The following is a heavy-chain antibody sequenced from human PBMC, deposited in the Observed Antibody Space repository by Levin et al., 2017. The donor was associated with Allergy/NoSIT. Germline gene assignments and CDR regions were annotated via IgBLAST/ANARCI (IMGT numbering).Heavy chain of an antibody. J-gene: IGHJ4*02. V-gene: IGHV3-33*01. CDR1: GFTFSSYG. CDR2: IWYDGSNK. Sequence: GESLKISCAASGFTFSSYGMHWVRQAPGKGLEWVAVIWYDGSNKYYADSVKGRFTISRDNSKNTLYLQMNSLRAEDTAVYYCARAADDYSNYFDYWGQGTLVTVSS. D-gene: IGHD4-11*01. CDR3: ARAADDYSNYFDY.